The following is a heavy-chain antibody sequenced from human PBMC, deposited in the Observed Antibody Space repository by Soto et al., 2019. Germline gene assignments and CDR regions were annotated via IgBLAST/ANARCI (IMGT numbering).Heavy chain of an antibody. CDR2: ISGTGGST. Sequence: GGSLRLSCAASGFTFTSYAMSWVRQAPGKGLEWVATISGTGGSTYYADSVKGRFTISRDNSKNTLYLQMNSLRVEDTAVYYCAKDRLGGNFDYWGQGTQVTVSS. V-gene: IGHV3-23*01. CDR1: GFTFTSYA. J-gene: IGHJ4*02. CDR3: AKDRLGGNFDY.